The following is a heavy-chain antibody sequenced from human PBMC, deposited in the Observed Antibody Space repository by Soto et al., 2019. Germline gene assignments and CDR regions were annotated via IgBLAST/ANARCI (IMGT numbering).Heavy chain of an antibody. CDR1: GFTFSSYA. D-gene: IGHD3-16*02. V-gene: IGHV3-23*01. CDR3: AKDPSRPPYLWGSYRYGGSLDY. Sequence: GVSLRLSCAASGFTFSSYAMSWVRQAAGKGLEWVSAISGSGGSTYYADSVKGRFTISRDNSKNTLYLQMNSLRAEDTAVYYCAKDPSRPPYLWGSYRYGGSLDYWGQGTLVTVSA. CDR2: ISGSGGST. J-gene: IGHJ4*02.